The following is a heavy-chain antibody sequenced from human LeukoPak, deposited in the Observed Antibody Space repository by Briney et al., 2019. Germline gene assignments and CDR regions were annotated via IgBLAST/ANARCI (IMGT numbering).Heavy chain of an antibody. D-gene: IGHD6-13*01. J-gene: IGHJ6*03. CDR1: GGSFSGYY. CDR3: ARGGQLWYYYMDV. CDR2: INHSGST. Sequence: SETLSLTCAVYGGSFSGYYWSWIRQPPGKGLEWIGEINHSGSTNYNPSLKSRVTISVDTSKNQFSLKLSSVTAADTAVYYCARGGQLWYYYMDVWGKGTTATVSS. V-gene: IGHV4-34*01.